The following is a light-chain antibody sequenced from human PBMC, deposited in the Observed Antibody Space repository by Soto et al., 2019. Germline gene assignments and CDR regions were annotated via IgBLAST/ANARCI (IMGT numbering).Light chain of an antibody. V-gene: IGKV3-15*01. CDR3: QQYHIWPPWT. CDR1: QSIRSN. J-gene: IGKJ1*01. CDR2: GAS. Sequence: EVVMTQSPATLSVSPGEAATLSCRVSQSIRSNLAWYQQKPGQAPRLLMYGASTRADGIPSRFTGSGSGTEFTLTISSLQSEDFAVYYCQQYHIWPPWTSGQGTKVAIK.